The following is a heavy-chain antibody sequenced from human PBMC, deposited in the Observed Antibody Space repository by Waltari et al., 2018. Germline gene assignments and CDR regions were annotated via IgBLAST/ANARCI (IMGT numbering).Heavy chain of an antibody. CDR3: ARDARDWEAVANTYFDS. CDR1: GGPFSGYY. CDR2: VDHSGSA. V-gene: IGHV4-34*02. J-gene: IGHJ4*02. D-gene: IGHD6-19*01. Sequence: QVQLQQWGAGLLKPSETLSLTCAVYGGPFSGYYWSWIRQPPGKGLEWFGEVDHSGSANYSPSLKSRATISVDTSKKQFSLTLTSVTAADTAVYYCARDARDWEAVANTYFDSWGQGTLVAVSS.